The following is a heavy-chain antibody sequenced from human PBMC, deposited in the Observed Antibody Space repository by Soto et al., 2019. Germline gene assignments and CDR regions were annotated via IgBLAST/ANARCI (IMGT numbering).Heavy chain of an antibody. CDR2: ISAYNGNT. D-gene: IGHD2-15*01. CDR3: ARVVEALGPWFDP. CDR1: GYTFTSYG. J-gene: IGHJ5*02. V-gene: IGHV1-18*01. Sequence: ASVKVSCRASGYTFTSYGISWVRQAPGQGLEWMGRISAYNGNTNYAQKLQGRVTMTTDTSTSTAYMELRSLRSDDTAVYYCARVVEALGPWFDPWGQGTLVTVSS.